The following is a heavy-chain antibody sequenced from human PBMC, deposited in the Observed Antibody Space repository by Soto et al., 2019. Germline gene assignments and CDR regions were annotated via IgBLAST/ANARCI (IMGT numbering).Heavy chain of an antibody. J-gene: IGHJ4*02. CDR1: GFTFSSYW. Sequence: EVQLVESGGGLVQPGGSLILSCAASGFTFSSYWMSWVRQAPGKGLEWVANIKQDGSEKYYVDSVKGRFTISRDNAKNSLYLQMTSLRAEDPAVYYCARGKRISDYWGQGTLVTVSS. D-gene: IGHD3-3*02. CDR3: ARGKRISDY. CDR2: IKQDGSEK. V-gene: IGHV3-7*01.